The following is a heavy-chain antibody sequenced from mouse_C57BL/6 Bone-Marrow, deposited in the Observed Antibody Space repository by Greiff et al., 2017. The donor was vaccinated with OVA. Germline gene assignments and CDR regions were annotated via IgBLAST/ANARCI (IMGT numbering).Heavy chain of an antibody. V-gene: IGHV5-9-1*02. CDR3: TRGPYRSWFAY. CDR1: GFTFSSYA. D-gene: IGHD5-1*01. J-gene: IGHJ3*01. Sequence: EVKLQQSGDGLVKPGGSLKLSCAASGFTFSSYAMSWVRQTPEQRLEWVAYISRGGDYIYYADTVKGRFTISRDNSSNTLYLQMSSLKSEDTAMYYCTRGPYRSWFAYWGQGTLVTVSA. CDR2: ISRGGDYI.